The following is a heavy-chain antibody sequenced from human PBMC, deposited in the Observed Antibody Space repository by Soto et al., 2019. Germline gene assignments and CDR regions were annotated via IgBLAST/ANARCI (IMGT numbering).Heavy chain of an antibody. CDR2: INSDGSTT. Sequence: EVQLVESGGGLVQPGGSLRLSCAASGFTFSTYWMHWVRQVPGKGLVWVSRINSDGSTTSYADSVKGRFTISRDNAKNTLLLQMNSLSAEETAVYYCAGGVATLLAWGQGTLVTVSS. V-gene: IGHV3-74*01. CDR1: GFTFSTYW. D-gene: IGHD5-12*01. J-gene: IGHJ5*02. CDR3: AGGVATLLA.